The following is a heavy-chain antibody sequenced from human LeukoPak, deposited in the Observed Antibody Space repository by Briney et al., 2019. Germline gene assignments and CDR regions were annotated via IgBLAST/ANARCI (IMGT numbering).Heavy chain of an antibody. D-gene: IGHD6-13*01. CDR3: ARAYRSSWYANWFDP. J-gene: IGHJ5*02. Sequence: SETLSLTCTVSGASISNSNYYWGWIRQPPGKGLEWIGSIYHSGSTYYNPSLKSRVTISVDTSKNQFSLKLSSVTAADTAVYFCARAYRSSWYANWFDPWGQGTLVTVSS. CDR2: IYHSGST. V-gene: IGHV4-39*07. CDR1: GASISNSNYY.